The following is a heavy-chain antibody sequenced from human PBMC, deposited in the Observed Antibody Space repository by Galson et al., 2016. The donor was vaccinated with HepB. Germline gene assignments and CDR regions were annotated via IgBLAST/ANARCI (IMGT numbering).Heavy chain of an antibody. J-gene: IGHJ4*02. CDR1: GFSLSSYS. Sequence: SLRLSCAASGFSLSSYSMNWVRQAPGKGLEWVSYIRSTGTTTHYADSVKGRFTISRDVAGNSVYLQMNSLREEDTAVYYCARDPHSLDFWGQGTLVTVSS. D-gene: IGHD2-21*01. CDR2: IRSTGTTT. CDR3: ARDPHSLDF. V-gene: IGHV3-48*02.